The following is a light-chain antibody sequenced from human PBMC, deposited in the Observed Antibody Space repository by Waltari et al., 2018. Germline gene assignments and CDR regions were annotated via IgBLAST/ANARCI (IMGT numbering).Light chain of an antibody. V-gene: IGKV3-20*01. CDR2: ATS. CDR3: QQYVSSPRT. CDR1: QSVSSEY. Sequence: EIVLTQSPDTLSLSPGEGATLSCWASQSVSSEYIAWYQQKPGQAPRLLIYATSSRATGIPDRFRGSGSGTDFTLTISRLEPEDFAVYYCQQYVSSPRTFDQGTKVEIK. J-gene: IGKJ1*01.